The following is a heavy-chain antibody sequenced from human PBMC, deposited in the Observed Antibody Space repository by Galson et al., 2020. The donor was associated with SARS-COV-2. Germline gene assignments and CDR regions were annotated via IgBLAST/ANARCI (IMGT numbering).Heavy chain of an antibody. D-gene: IGHD4-17*01. V-gene: IGHV4-31*03. CDR1: GGSISSGGYY. CDR3: ARDSHDYGGDYFDY. Sequence: ETSETLSLTCTVSGGSISSGGYYWSWIRQHPGKGLEWIGYIYYSGSTYYNPSPKSRVTISVDTSKNQFSLKLSSVTAADTAVYYCARDSHDYGGDYFDYWGQGTLVTVSS. CDR2: IYYSGST. J-gene: IGHJ4*02.